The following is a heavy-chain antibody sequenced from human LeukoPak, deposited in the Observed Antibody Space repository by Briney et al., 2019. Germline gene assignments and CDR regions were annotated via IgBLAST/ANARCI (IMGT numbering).Heavy chain of an antibody. CDR2: ISSSSSTI. J-gene: IGHJ4*02. V-gene: IGHV3-48*01. CDR3: VPLNWNPPGDFDR. Sequence: GGSLRLSCAASGFTFSSYSMNWVRQAPGKGLEWVPYISSSSSTIYYADSVKGRFTISRDNAKNSLYLQMNSLRAEDTAVYYCVPLNWNPPGDFDRWGQGTLVTVSS. D-gene: IGHD1-20*01. CDR1: GFTFSSYS.